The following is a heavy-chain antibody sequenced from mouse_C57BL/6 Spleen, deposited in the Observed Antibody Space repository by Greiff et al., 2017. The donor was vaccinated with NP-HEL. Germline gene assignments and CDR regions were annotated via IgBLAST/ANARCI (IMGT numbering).Heavy chain of an antibody. Sequence: VQLQQSGAELVKPGASVKLSCTASGFNIKDYYMHWVKQRTEQGLEWIGRIDPEDGETKSAPKFQGKATITADTTSNTAYLQLSSLTSEDTAVYYCAPIYYGNYRDYFDYWGQGTTLTVSS. CDR2: IDPEDGET. V-gene: IGHV14-2*01. CDR1: GFNIKDYY. J-gene: IGHJ2*01. CDR3: APIYYGNYRDYFDY. D-gene: IGHD2-1*01.